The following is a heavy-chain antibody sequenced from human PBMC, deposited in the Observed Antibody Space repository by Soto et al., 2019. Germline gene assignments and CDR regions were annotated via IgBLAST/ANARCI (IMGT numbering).Heavy chain of an antibody. CDR1: GGSISSYY. CDR2: IYYSGST. Sequence: SGTLSLTCTVSGGSISSYYWSWIRQPPGKGLEWIGYIYYSGSTNYNPSLKSRVTISVDTSKNQFSLKLSSVAAADTAVYYCARGGLGLFDYWGQGTLVTVSS. CDR3: ARGGLGLFDY. D-gene: IGHD6-19*01. J-gene: IGHJ4*02. V-gene: IGHV4-59*01.